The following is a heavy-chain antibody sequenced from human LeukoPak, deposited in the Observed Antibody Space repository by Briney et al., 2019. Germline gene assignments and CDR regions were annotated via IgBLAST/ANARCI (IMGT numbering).Heavy chain of an antibody. CDR3: VSFYETY. D-gene: IGHD2-2*01. CDR2: INGDGSWT. Sequence: GGSLRLSCAASGNYWMHWVRQAPGKGLVWVSHINGDGSWTTYADSVKGRFTISKDNAKNTVYPQMNNLRAEDTAVYYCVSFYETYWGRGTLVTVSS. V-gene: IGHV3-74*01. CDR1: GNYW. J-gene: IGHJ4*02.